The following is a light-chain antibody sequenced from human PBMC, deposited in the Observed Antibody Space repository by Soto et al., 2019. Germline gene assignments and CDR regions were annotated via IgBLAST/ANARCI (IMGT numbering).Light chain of an antibody. CDR2: DVS. J-gene: IGLJ3*02. V-gene: IGLV2-14*03. CDR3: SSYTSCVTLG. Sequence: QSALTQPASVSGSPGQSITISCTGTSSDVGGYNYVSWYQQHPGKAPKLMIYDVSNRPSGVSNRFSGSKSGNTASLTISGLQAEDEADYYCSSYTSCVTLGFGGGTKLTVL. CDR1: SSDVGGYNY.